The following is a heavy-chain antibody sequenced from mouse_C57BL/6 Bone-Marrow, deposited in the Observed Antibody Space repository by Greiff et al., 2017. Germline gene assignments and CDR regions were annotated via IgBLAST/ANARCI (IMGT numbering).Heavy chain of an antibody. CDR3: AREDWVWFAY. D-gene: IGHD4-1*01. J-gene: IGHJ3*01. V-gene: IGHV1-59*01. Sequence: VQLQQPGAELVRPGTSVKLSCKASGYTFTSYWMHWVKQRPGQGLEWIGVIDPSDSYTNYNQKFKGKATLTVDTSSSTAYMQLSSLTSEDSAVYYCAREDWVWFAYWGQGTLVTVSA. CDR2: IDPSDSYT. CDR1: GYTFTSYW.